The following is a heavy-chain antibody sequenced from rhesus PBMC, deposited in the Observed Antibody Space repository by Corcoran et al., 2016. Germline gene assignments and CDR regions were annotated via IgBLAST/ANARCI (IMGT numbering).Heavy chain of an antibody. V-gene: IGHV3S5*01. CDR3: AKDRGTLVEVTYGLDS. CDR1: GFTFSCYG. J-gene: IGHJ6*01. CDR2: ITYTGGSK. Sequence: EVQLVETGGGLVQPGGSLRLSCEASGFTFSCYGLTWVRKAPGKGVEWVSGITYTGGSKSNEDSVKGRITISRDNSKNTLSLQMNSLRAEDTAVYYCAKDRGTLVEVTYGLDSWGQGVVVTVSS. D-gene: IGHD3-16*01.